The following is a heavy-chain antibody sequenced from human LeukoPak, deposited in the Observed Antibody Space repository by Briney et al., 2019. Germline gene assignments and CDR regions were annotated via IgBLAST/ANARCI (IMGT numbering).Heavy chain of an antibody. J-gene: IGHJ4*02. D-gene: IGHD5-24*01. Sequence: GGSLRLSCAASGFTVSSNYMNWVRQAPGKGLEWISYISLTRTTYYAQSVKGRFTISRDNAKNSVYLQMNSLRAEDTAIYYCARDGYNRRFDYWGQGTLVTVSS. CDR2: ISLTRTT. CDR3: ARDGYNRRFDY. CDR1: GFTVSSNY. V-gene: IGHV3-69-1*01.